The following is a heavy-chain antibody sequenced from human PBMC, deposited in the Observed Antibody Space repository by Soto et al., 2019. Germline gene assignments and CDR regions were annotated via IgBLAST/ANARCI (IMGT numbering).Heavy chain of an antibody. CDR2: ISGSGGST. D-gene: IGHD3-3*01. CDR1: GFTFSSYA. CDR3: AKVGNFWSGHLVQGYYYMDV. J-gene: IGHJ6*03. V-gene: IGHV3-23*01. Sequence: EVQLLESGGGLVQPGGSLRLSCAASGFTFSSYAMSWVRQAPGKGLEWVSAISGSGGSTYYADSVKGRFTISRDNSKNPLYLQMNSLRAEDTAVYYCAKVGNFWSGHLVQGYYYMDVWGKGTTVTVSS.